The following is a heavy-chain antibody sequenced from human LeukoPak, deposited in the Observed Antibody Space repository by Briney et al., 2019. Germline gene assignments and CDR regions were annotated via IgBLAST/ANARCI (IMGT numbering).Heavy chain of an antibody. CDR1: GFTVSSNY. V-gene: IGHV3-23*01. D-gene: IGHD3-16*02. CDR2: ISSSGGST. J-gene: IGHJ4*02. Sequence: GGSLRLSCAASGFTVSSNYMSWVRQAPGKGLEWVSVISSSGGSTYYADSVKGRFTIARDNSKNTLYLQMNSLRAEDTAVYYCAKDLNTVIVAPGADYWGQGTLVTVSS. CDR3: AKDLNTVIVAPGADY.